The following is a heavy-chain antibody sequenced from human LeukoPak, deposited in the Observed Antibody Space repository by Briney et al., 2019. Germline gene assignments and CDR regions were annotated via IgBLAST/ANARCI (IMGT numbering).Heavy chain of an antibody. CDR1: GFTVSSNY. J-gene: IGHJ3*02. CDR3: ARIATVTPQGHGAFDI. V-gene: IGHV3-53*01. D-gene: IGHD4-17*01. Sequence: GGSLRLSCAASGFTVSSNYMSWVRQAPGKGLEWVSVIYSGGSTYYADSVKGRFTISRGNSKNTLYLQMNSLRAEDTAVYYCARIATVTPQGHGAFDIWGQGTMVTVSS. CDR2: IYSGGST.